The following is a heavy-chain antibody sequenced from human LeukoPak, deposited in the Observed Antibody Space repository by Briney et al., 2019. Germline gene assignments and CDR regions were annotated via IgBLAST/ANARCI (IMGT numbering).Heavy chain of an antibody. CDR1: GFTFTSYW. CDR3: ARDYYDSSGYQDY. D-gene: IGHD3-22*01. V-gene: IGHV3-74*01. Sequence: PGGSLRLSCAASGFTFTSYWMHWVRQAPGKGLVWVSRVNSDESRTSYVDSVKGRFTISRDNAKNTLYLQMNSLRAEDTAVYYCARDYYDSSGYQDYWGQGTLVTVSS. J-gene: IGHJ4*02. CDR2: VNSDESRT.